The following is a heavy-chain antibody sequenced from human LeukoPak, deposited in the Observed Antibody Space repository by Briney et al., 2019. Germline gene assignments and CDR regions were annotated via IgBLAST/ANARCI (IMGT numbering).Heavy chain of an antibody. V-gene: IGHV3-7*01. CDR1: GFTFSSYW. Sequence: GGSLRLSCAASGFTFSSYWMSWVRQAPGKGLEWVANIKQDGSEKYYVDSVKGRFTISRDNAKNSLYLQMNGLRAEDTAVYYCARDGDSSGYYSLTLDYWGQGTLVTVSS. CDR3: ARDGDSSGYYSLTLDY. J-gene: IGHJ4*02. D-gene: IGHD3-22*01. CDR2: IKQDGSEK.